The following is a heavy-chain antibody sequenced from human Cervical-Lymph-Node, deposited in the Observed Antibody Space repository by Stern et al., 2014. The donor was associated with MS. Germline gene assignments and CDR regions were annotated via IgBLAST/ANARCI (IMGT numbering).Heavy chain of an antibody. CDR3: ARLSGRSAYDY. V-gene: IGHV3-30-3*01. CDR1: GFTFNDYA. J-gene: IGHJ4*02. Sequence: VQLVESGGGVVQPGRSLRLSCAASGFTFNDYAMHWVRQAPGKGLEWVAVISYDGSDKYYADSVKGRFIISRDNSKNTLNLQMNSLRADDTAVYYCARLSGRSAYDYWGQGTLIIVSS. CDR2: ISYDGSDK. D-gene: IGHD3-3*01.